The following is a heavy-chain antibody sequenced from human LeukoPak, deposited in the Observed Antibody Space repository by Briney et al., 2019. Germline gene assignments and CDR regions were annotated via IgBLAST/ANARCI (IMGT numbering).Heavy chain of an antibody. J-gene: IGHJ4*02. Sequence: GGSLRLSCAASGFTFSSYAMHCVRQAPGKGLEWVAVISYDGSNKYYADSVKGRFTISRDNSKNTLYLQMNSLRAEDTAVYYCAKGVGFGSGSYFDYWGQGTLVTVSS. CDR1: GFTFSSYA. V-gene: IGHV3-30*04. D-gene: IGHD3-10*01. CDR2: ISYDGSNK. CDR3: AKGVGFGSGSYFDY.